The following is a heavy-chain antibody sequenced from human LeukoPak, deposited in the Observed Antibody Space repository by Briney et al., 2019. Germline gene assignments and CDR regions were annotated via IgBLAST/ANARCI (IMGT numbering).Heavy chain of an antibody. CDR1: GYTFTGYY. Sequence: GAPVKACCQSSGYTFTGYYVHWVRQPPGQGLEWMGWINGNSGGTKYAQKFQGRVTMTRDTSISTAYMELSRVRSDDTAVYFCARDQATVATPWWDHWGQGTLVTVSS. CDR2: INGNSGGT. J-gene: IGHJ4*02. D-gene: IGHD4-23*01. CDR3: ARDQATVATPWWDH. V-gene: IGHV1-2*02.